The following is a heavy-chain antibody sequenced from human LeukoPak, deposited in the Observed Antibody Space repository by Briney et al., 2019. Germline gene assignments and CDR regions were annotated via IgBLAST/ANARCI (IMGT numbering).Heavy chain of an antibody. CDR2: IYYSGST. CDR3: ARLDCSSTSCYDADTFDI. CDR1: GGSIISGDYY. Sequence: PSEPLSLPCPVSGGSIISGDYYWSWIRQPPGQGLEWIGYIYYSGSTYYTPSLKSRVTPSVDTSKNQFSLKLSSVTATDTAVYYCARLDCSSTSCYDADTFDIWGQGTMVTVSS. J-gene: IGHJ3*02. D-gene: IGHD2-2*01. V-gene: IGHV4-30-4*01.